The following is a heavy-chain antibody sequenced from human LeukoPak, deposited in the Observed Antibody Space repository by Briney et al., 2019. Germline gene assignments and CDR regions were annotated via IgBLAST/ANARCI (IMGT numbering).Heavy chain of an antibody. CDR1: GYTFTGYY. CDR3: ARGDEDCSSTSCFTLFDY. CDR2: INPNSGGT. Sequence: ASVKVSCKASGYTFTGYYMHWVRQAPGQGLEWMGWINPNSGGTNYAQKFQGRVTMTRDTSISTAYMELGRLRSDDTAVYYCARGDEDCSSTSCFTLFDYWGQGTLVTVSS. J-gene: IGHJ4*02. D-gene: IGHD2-2*01. V-gene: IGHV1-2*02.